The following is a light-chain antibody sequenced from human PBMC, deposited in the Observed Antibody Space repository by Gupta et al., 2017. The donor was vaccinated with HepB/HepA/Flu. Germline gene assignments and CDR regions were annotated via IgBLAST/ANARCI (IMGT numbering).Light chain of an antibody. CDR2: WAS. J-gene: IGKJ1*01. V-gene: IGKV4-1*01. Sequence: DIVMTHSPHSLPVSLGERAAINRKSSQSRLATSNHNYLAWYQQTPGQPPKLLIDWASSRESGVPDRFSGRGSGTDFSLTISSLQAEDVAVYYCEQNYPNNHTFGQGTKVESK. CDR1: QSRLATSNHNY. CDR3: EQNYPNNHT.